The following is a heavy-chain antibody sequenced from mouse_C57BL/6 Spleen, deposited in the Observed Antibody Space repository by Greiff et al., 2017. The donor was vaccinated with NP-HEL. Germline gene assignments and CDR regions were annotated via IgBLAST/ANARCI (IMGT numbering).Heavy chain of an antibody. CDR2: ISSGGSYT. J-gene: IGHJ2*01. V-gene: IGHV5-6*01. D-gene: IGHD2-4*01. CDR3: AGHVGDYGVFDY. Sequence: EVKLVESGGDLVKPGGSLKLSCAASGFTFSSYGMSWVRQTPDKRLEWVATISSGGSYTYYPDSVKGRFTISIDNAKNTLYLQMSSLKSEDTAMYYCAGHVGDYGVFDYWGQGTTLTVSS. CDR1: GFTFSSYG.